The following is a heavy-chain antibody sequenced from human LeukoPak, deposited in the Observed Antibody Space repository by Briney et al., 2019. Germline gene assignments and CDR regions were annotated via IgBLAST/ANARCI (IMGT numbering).Heavy chain of an antibody. J-gene: IGHJ5*02. CDR1: GSSFTSYW. CDR2: IYPVNSDT. D-gene: IGHD2-15*01. V-gene: IGHV5-51*01. CDR3: ARTYCSGGSCYPTQDNWFDP. Sequence: GESLKISCKCSGSSFTSYWTGWARYMPRKGLEWMGIIYPVNSDTRYRPSFQGQVTISADKSISTAYPQWSSLKASDTAMYYCARTYCSGGSCYPTQDNWFDPWGQGTLVTVSS.